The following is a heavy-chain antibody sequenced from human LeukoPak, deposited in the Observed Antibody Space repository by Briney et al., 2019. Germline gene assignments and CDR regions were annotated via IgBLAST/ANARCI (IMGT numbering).Heavy chain of an antibody. CDR1: GGSFSGYY. J-gene: IGHJ6*02. Sequence: KPSETLSLTCAVYGGSFSGYYWSWIRQPPGKGLEWIGEINHSGSTNYNPSLKSRVTISVDTSKNQFSLKLSSVTAADTAVYHCASSSGWYRYYYYGMDVWGQGTTVTVSS. CDR2: INHSGST. CDR3: ASSSGWYRYYYYGMDV. V-gene: IGHV4-34*01. D-gene: IGHD6-19*01.